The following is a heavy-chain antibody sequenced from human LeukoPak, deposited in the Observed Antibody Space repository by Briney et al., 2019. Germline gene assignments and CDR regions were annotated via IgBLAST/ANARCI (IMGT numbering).Heavy chain of an antibody. J-gene: IGHJ4*02. CDR1: GFTFSSYW. CDR2: IKQDGSEK. Sequence: GGSLRLSCAASGFTFSSYWMSWVRQAPGKGLEWVANIKQDGSEKYYVDSVKGRFTISRDNAKNSLYLQMNSLRAEDTAVYYCAREDSATVTYYFDYWGQGTLVTVSS. D-gene: IGHD4-17*01. CDR3: AREDSATVTYYFDY. V-gene: IGHV3-7*01.